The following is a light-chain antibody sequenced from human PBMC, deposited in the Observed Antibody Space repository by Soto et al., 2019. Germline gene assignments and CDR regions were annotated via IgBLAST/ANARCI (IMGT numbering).Light chain of an antibody. CDR2: GNS. CDR3: QSYDSSLSGSV. V-gene: IGLV1-40*01. Sequence: HCVLTQPPSVSGAPGQRVTISWTGSSSNIGAGYDVHWYQQLPGTAPKLLIYGNSNRPSGVPDRFSGSKSGTSASLAITGLQAEDEADYYCQSYDSSLSGSVFGGGTQLTVL. CDR1: SSNIGAGYD. J-gene: IGLJ7*01.